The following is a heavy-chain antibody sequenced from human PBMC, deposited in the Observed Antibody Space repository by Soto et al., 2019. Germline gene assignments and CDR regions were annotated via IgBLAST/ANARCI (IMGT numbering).Heavy chain of an antibody. Sequence: QVQLQESGPGLLKPSQTLSLTCTVSGGSISSGGYYWSWIRQHPGKGLEWIGYIYYSGSTYYNPSLKSRVTKSVDTSKNQFALKLSSVTAADTAVYYCARDRGRELANWFDPWGQGTLVTVSS. V-gene: IGHV4-31*03. CDR1: GGSISSGGYY. J-gene: IGHJ5*02. CDR3: ARDRGRELANWFDP. CDR2: IYYSGST. D-gene: IGHD1-26*01.